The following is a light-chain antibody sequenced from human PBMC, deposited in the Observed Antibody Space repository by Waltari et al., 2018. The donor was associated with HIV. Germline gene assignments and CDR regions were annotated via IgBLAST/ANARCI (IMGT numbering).Light chain of an antibody. V-gene: IGKV1-39*01. CDR1: QSISSH. CDR2: AAS. CDR3: QQSYSTPQT. Sequence: DIPMTKSPSSPSASVLDPVTISCRASQSISSHLNWYQQKPGKAAKLLIYAASSLKSGVPSRFSGSGAGTDFTLTISSLQPEDFATYYCQQSYSTPQTFGQGTKVEIK. J-gene: IGKJ1*01.